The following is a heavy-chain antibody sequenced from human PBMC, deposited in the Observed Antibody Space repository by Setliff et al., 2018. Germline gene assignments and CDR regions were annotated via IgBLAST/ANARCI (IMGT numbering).Heavy chain of an antibody. Sequence: ASVKVSCKASGFTSTNYAIHWVRQAPGQRPEWMGWINTGNANTKYSQKFQGRVTITRDASASTAYMELSSLRSEDTAVYYCARVPVVGATKLYWFDPWGQGTLVTVSS. CDR3: ARVPVVGATKLYWFDP. J-gene: IGHJ5*02. V-gene: IGHV1-3*04. CDR1: GFTSTNYA. D-gene: IGHD1-26*01. CDR2: INTGNANT.